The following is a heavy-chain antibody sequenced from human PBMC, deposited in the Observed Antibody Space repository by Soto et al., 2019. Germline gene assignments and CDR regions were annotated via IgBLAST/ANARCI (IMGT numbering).Heavy chain of an antibody. D-gene: IGHD3-10*01. J-gene: IGHJ4*02. CDR3: VMDYYGSGSYYNGLGGDY. Sequence: QVQLVQSGAEVKKPGSSVKVSCKASGGTFSSYAISWVRQAPGQGLEWMGGIIPIFGTANYAQKFQGRVTLTADESTSTAYMELSSLRSEDTAVYYCVMDYYGSGSYYNGLGGDYWGQGPLVTVSS. CDR1: GGTFSSYA. CDR2: IIPIFGTA. V-gene: IGHV1-69*01.